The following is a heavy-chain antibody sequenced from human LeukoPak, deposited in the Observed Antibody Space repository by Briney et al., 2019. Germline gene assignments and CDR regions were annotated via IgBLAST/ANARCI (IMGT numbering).Heavy chain of an antibody. Sequence: ASVKVSCKASGYTFTSYDINWVRQATGQGLEWMGWMSPKSGNTGYAQKFQGRVTMSSNTAISTAYMGLSSLRSEDTAVYYCVRTPPNWGADYWGQGTLVTVSS. D-gene: IGHD7-27*01. CDR1: GYTFTSYD. J-gene: IGHJ4*02. CDR2: MSPKSGNT. CDR3: VRTPPNWGADY. V-gene: IGHV1-8*01.